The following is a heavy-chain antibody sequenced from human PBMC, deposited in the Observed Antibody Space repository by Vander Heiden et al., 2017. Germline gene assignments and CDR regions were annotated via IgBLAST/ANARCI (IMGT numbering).Heavy chain of an antibody. CDR3: ARDEFYYDSSGSAFDI. Sequence: QVQLVESGGGVVQPGRSLRLSCAASGFTCSSYAMHWVRQAPGKGREWVAVISYDGSNKYYADSVKGRFTISRDNSKNTLYLQMNSLRAEDTAVYYCARDEFYYDSSGSAFDIWGQGTMVTVSS. CDR2: ISYDGSNK. J-gene: IGHJ3*02. V-gene: IGHV3-30-3*01. D-gene: IGHD3-22*01. CDR1: GFTCSSYA.